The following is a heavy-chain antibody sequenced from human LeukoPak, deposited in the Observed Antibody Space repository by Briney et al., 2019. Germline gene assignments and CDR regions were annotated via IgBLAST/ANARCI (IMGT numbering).Heavy chain of an antibody. V-gene: IGHV3-11*01. J-gene: IGHJ6*02. D-gene: IGHD5-12*01. CDR1: GFTFSDYY. Sequence: GGSLRLSCAASGFTFSDYYMSWIRQAPGKGLEWVSYISSSGSTIYHADSVKGRFTISRDNAKNSLYLQMNSLRAEDTAVYYCARAPVDIVATIGYYYGMDVWGQGTTVTVSS. CDR2: ISSSGSTI. CDR3: ARAPVDIVATIGYYYGMDV.